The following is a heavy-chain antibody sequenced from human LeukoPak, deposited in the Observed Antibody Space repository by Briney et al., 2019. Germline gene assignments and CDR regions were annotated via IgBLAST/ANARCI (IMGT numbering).Heavy chain of an antibody. D-gene: IGHD2-2*01. Sequence: ASVKVSCKASGYTFTGYYMHWVRQAPGQGLEWMGWINPNSGGTNYAQKFQGRVTMTRDTSISTAYMELSRLRSDDMAVYYCARDQYCSSTSCSKFDPWGQGTLVTVSS. CDR3: ARDQYCSSTSCSKFDP. J-gene: IGHJ5*02. CDR2: INPNSGGT. CDR1: GYTFTGYY. V-gene: IGHV1-2*02.